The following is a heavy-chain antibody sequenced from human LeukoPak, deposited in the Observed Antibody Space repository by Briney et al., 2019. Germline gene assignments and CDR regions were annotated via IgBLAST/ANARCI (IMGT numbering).Heavy chain of an antibody. CDR3: ARVDTVNYYYYMDV. J-gene: IGHJ6*03. V-gene: IGHV3-21*01. D-gene: IGHD5-18*01. CDR1: GFTFSSYS. CDR2: ISSSSRYI. Sequence: GGSLRLSCAASGFTFSSYSMNWVRQAPGKGLEWVSSISSSSRYIYYADSLKGRFTISRDNAKNSLYLQMNSLRAEDTAVYYCARVDTVNYYYYMDVWGKGTPVTVSS.